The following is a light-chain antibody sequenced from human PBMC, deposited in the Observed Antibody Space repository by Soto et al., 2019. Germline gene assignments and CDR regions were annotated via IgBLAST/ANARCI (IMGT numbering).Light chain of an antibody. CDR2: GAS. CDR1: QRVSSRY. CDR3: QQYDNWLWP. J-gene: IGKJ1*01. Sequence: ETVLAQSPGTLSLSPGEGATLSCRASQRVSSRYLAWYQQKPGQTPRLLIYGASTRAAGIPARFSGRGSGTDFTLIITSLQSEDFAHYYCQQYDNWLWPFGQGSKVDIK. V-gene: IGKV3-20*01.